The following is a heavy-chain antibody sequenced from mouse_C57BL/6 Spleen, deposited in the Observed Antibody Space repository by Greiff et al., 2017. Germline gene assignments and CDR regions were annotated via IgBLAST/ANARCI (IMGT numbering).Heavy chain of an antibody. V-gene: IGHV1-15*01. J-gene: IGHJ3*01. Sequence: VKLVESGAELVRPGASVTLSCKASGYTFTDYEMHWVKQTPVHGLEWIGAIDPETGGTAYNQKFKGKAILTADKSSSTAYMELRSLTSEDSAVYYCTRGGLPFAYWGQGTLVTVSA. CDR2: IDPETGGT. D-gene: IGHD2-4*01. CDR1: GYTFTDYE. CDR3: TRGGLPFAY.